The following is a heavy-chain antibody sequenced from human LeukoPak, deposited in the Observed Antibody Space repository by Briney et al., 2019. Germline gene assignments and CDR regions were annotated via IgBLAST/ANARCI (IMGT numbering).Heavy chain of an antibody. J-gene: IGHJ3*02. CDR2: IYYSGST. D-gene: IGHD2-21*02. CDR1: GGSISSGDYY. Sequence: SETLSLTCTVSGGSISSGDYYWSWIRQPPGKGLEWIGYIYYSGSTYYNPSLKSRVTISVDTSKNQFSLKLSSVTAADTAVYSCARSLRIVGVTLASDIWGQGTMVTVSS. CDR3: ARSLRIVGVTLASDI. V-gene: IGHV4-30-4*08.